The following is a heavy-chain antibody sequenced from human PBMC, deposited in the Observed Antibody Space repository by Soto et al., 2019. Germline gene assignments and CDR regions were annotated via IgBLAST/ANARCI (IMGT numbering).Heavy chain of an antibody. Sequence: SETLSLTCTVSGGSISSYYWSWIRQPPGKGLEWIGYIYYSGSTNYNPSLKSRVIISVDTSKNQFSLKLSSVTAADTAVYYCARDPNIVATMGSIYYYYGMDVWGQGTTVTVSS. D-gene: IGHD5-12*01. CDR1: GGSISSYY. CDR3: ARDPNIVATMGSIYYYYGMDV. CDR2: IYYSGST. V-gene: IGHV4-59*12. J-gene: IGHJ6*02.